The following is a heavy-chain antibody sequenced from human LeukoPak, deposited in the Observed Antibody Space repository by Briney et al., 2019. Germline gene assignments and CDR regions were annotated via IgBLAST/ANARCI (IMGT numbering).Heavy chain of an antibody. CDR1: GGSISCSSYY. CDR3: ARRLVAATTIDY. V-gene: IGHV4-39*01. CDR2: IYYRGST. D-gene: IGHD6-25*01. Sequence: SETLSLTCTVSGGSISCSSYYWGWIRQPPGKGLEWIGSIYYRGSTYYNPSLKSRVTISVDTSKNQFSLKLSSVTAADTAVYYCARRLVAATTIDYWGQGTLVTVSS. J-gene: IGHJ4*02.